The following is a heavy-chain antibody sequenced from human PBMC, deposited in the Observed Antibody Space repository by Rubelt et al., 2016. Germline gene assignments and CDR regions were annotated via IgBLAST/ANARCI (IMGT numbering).Heavy chain of an antibody. J-gene: IGHJ5*02. CDR3: ARQKTDSSGWYYWFDP. D-gene: IGHD6-19*01. Sequence: QVQLQESGPGLVKPSETLSLTCTVSGDSISSYYWSWIRQPPGKGLEWIGYVSNSGSTHYNPSLKSRVTISVDTSKNQFSLTLGSGTAADTAVYYCARQKTDSSGWYYWFDPWGQGTLVTVAS. V-gene: IGHV4-59*08. CDR1: GDSISSYY. CDR2: VSNSGST.